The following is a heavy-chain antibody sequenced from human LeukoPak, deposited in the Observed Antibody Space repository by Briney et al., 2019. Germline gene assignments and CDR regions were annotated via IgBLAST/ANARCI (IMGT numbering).Heavy chain of an antibody. CDR3: ARDYYDFWSGDYYYMVV. CDR2: ISSSSSYI. Sequence: PGGSLRLSCAASGFTFSSYSMSWVRQAPGKGLEWVSSISSSSSYIYYADSVKGRFTISRDNAKNSLYLQMNSVRAEDTAVYYCARDYYDFWSGDYYYMVVRGRGTTVTVSS. D-gene: IGHD3-3*01. V-gene: IGHV3-21*01. J-gene: IGHJ6*03. CDR1: GFTFSSYS.